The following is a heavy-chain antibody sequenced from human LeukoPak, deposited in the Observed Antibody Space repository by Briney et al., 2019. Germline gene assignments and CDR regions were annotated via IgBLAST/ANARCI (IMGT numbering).Heavy chain of an antibody. V-gene: IGHV4-34*01. D-gene: IGHD6-19*01. J-gene: IGHJ6*02. CDR1: GGSFSGYY. Sequence: PSETLSLTCAVYGGSFSGYYWSWIRQPPGKGLEWIGEINHSGSTNYNPSLKSRVTISVDTSKNQFSLKLSSVTAADTAVYYCARVMRQWLVPRGMDVWGQGTTVTVSS. CDR2: INHSGST. CDR3: ARVMRQWLVPRGMDV.